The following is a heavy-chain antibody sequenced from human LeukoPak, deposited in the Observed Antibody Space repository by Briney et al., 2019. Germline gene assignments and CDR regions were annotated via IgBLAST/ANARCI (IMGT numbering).Heavy chain of an antibody. V-gene: IGHV3-9*01. J-gene: IGHJ4*02. CDR1: GFTFDDYA. CDR3: ARPSLNTGSYFDY. D-gene: IGHD1-26*01. CDR2: ISWNSGSI. Sequence: GGSLRLSCAASGFTFDDYAMHWVRQAPGKGLEWVSGISWNSGSIGYVDSVRGRFTISRDNAKNSLYLQMNSLRAEDTAVYYCARPSLNTGSYFDYWGQGILVSVSS.